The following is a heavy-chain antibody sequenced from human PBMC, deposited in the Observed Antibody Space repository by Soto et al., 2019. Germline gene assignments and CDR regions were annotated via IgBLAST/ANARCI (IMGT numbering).Heavy chain of an antibody. V-gene: IGHV5-51*01. J-gene: IGHJ6*02. Sequence: GKSLKISCKGSGYSFTNYWIGWVRQMPGKGLEWMGIIYPGDSDTRYSPSFQGQVTISADKSIRTAYLQWSSLKASDTAMYYCARGDSSGYSGYDYYGMDVWGQGTTVTVSS. D-gene: IGHD3-22*01. CDR3: ARGDSSGYSGYDYYGMDV. CDR1: GYSFTNYW. CDR2: IYPGDSDT.